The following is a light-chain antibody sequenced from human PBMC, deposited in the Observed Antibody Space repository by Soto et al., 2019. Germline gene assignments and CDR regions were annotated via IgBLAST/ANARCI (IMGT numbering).Light chain of an antibody. CDR1: QSINNW. Sequence: DIQMTQSPSTLSASVGDRVTITCRASQSINNWLAWYQQKPGKAPKLLIYKASSLESGVPSRFSGSGSGTEFTLTISSLQPDDFATYYCQQYNSYWTFGQGTKLEIK. CDR2: KAS. V-gene: IGKV1-5*03. CDR3: QQYNSYWT. J-gene: IGKJ1*01.